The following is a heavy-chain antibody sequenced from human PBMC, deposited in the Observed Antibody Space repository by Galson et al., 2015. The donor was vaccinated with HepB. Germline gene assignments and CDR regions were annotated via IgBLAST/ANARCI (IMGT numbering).Heavy chain of an antibody. J-gene: IGHJ4*02. CDR3: ARDSYYYDSSGYPDY. CDR1: GYTFTSYG. Sequence: SVKVSCKASGYTFTSYGISWVRQAPGQGLEWMGWISAYNGNTNYAQKLQGRVTMTTDTSTSTAYMELRSLRSDDTAVYYCARDSYYYDSSGYPDYWGQGTLVTVSS. D-gene: IGHD3-22*01. CDR2: ISAYNGNT. V-gene: IGHV1-18*01.